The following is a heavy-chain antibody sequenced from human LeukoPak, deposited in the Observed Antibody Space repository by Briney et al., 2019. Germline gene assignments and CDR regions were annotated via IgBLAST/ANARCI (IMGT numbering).Heavy chain of an antibody. Sequence: GGSLRLSCAASGFAFSSYWMHWVRQTPGKGLAWVSRINSGGSGTSYADSVEGRFTISRDNAKNTLYLQMNNLRVEDTAVYYCASSLGPLADHWGQGTLVTVSS. V-gene: IGHV3-74*01. CDR3: ASSLGPLADH. CDR2: INSGGSGT. CDR1: GFAFSSYW. D-gene: IGHD7-27*01. J-gene: IGHJ4*02.